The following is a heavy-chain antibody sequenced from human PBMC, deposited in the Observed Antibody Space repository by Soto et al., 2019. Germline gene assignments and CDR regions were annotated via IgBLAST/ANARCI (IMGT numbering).Heavy chain of an antibody. CDR1: GFSLSNARMG. D-gene: IGHD1-20*01. CDR3: ARTRRTYNWNDFTRPGYYGMDV. J-gene: IGHJ6*02. Sequence: QVTLKESGPVLVKPTETLTLTCTVSGFSLSNARMGVSWIRQPPGKALEWLAHIFSNDEKSYSTSLKSRLTISRDTSKSQVVLTMTHMDPVDTATYYCARTRRTYNWNDFTRPGYYGMDVWGQGTTVTVSS. V-gene: IGHV2-26*01. CDR2: IFSNDEK.